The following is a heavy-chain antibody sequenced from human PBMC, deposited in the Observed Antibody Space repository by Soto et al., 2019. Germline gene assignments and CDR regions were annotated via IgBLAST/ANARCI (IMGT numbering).Heavy chain of an antibody. D-gene: IGHD6-25*01. CDR3: ARDWVSGLSDP. CDR1: GFTFSDYY. V-gene: IGHV3-11*06. J-gene: IGHJ5*02. Sequence: GGSLRLSCTASGFTFSDYYMSWIRRAPGKGLEWVSYISSGSGYTNYADSVKGRFTVSRDNAKNTLYLQMNSLRVEDTGVYYCARDWVSGLSDPWGQGTLGTVPQ. CDR2: ISSGSGYT.